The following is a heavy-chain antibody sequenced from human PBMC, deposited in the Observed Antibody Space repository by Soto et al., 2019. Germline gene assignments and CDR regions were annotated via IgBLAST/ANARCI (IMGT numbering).Heavy chain of an antibody. Sequence: QVQLQESGPGLVKPSQTLSLTCTVSGGSISSGDYYWSWIRQPPGKGLEWIGSIYYSGSTYYNPSLRSRFTLSIXTSKNQFSLKLNSVTAADTAVYYCASRHSSPYFDYWGQGTLVTVSS. V-gene: IGHV4-30-4*01. J-gene: IGHJ4*02. CDR1: GGSISSGDYY. CDR2: IYYSGST. D-gene: IGHD6-13*01. CDR3: ASRHSSPYFDY.